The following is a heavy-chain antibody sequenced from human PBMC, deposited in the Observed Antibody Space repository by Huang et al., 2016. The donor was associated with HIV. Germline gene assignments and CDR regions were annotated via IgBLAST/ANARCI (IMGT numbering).Heavy chain of an antibody. D-gene: IGHD3-10*01. Sequence: QVHLPQWGAGLLNSAVTLSLTCAGSGGSLSGYYWSWLRQTPGKGREWIGEIIHLGSPNYNPSLKSRVSISMHGSKKQFSLTLRSISDADTAVYFCARDATKNPRGWFDPWGQGTLVTVSS. J-gene: IGHJ5*02. CDR2: IIHLGSP. CDR3: ARDATKNPRGWFDP. V-gene: IGHV4-34*02. CDR1: GGSLSGYY.